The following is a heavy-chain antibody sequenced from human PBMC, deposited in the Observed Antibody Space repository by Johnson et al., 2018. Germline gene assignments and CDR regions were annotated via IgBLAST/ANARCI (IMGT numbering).Heavy chain of an antibody. Sequence: QVQLVQSGAEVKKPGSSVKVSCKASGGTFSSYAISWVRQAPGQGLEWMGGIIPIFGTANYAQTFQGRVTITADESTSTAYMELSSLRYWDTAVYACARAERTVTTLCYCGMDVWGQGTTFTVSS. V-gene: IGHV1-69*12. CDR1: GGTFSSYA. CDR3: ARAERTVTTLCYCGMDV. J-gene: IGHJ6*02. CDR2: IIPIFGTA. D-gene: IGHD4-11*01.